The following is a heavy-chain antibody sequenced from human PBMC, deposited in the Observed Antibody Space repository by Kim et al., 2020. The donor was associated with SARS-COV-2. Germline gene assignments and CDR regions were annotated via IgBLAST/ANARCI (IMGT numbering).Heavy chain of an antibody. Sequence: GGSLRLSCVGSGFTFNSFWMNWVRQAPGKGLEWVANIKQDGSSKYYVDSVKGRFTISRDNDKNSMYLQMNNLRVEDTAVYYCVVGGGWVSNHWGQGTLVTVSS. CDR2: IKQDGSSK. V-gene: IGHV3-7*01. CDR3: VVGGGWVSNH. D-gene: IGHD6-19*01. CDR1: GFTFNSFW. J-gene: IGHJ5*02.